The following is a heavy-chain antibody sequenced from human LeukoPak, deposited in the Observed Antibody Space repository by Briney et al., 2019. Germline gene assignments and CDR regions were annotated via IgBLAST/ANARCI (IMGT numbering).Heavy chain of an antibody. CDR3: ARGHGRYSSLNDAFDI. CDR2: ISSSSSYI. J-gene: IGHJ3*02. D-gene: IGHD6-13*01. Sequence: GGSLRLSCAASGFTFGSYSMNWVRQAPGKGLEWVSSISSSSSYIYYADSVKGRFTISRDNAKNSLYLQMNGLRAEDTAVYYCARGHGRYSSLNDAFDIWGQGTMVTVSS. V-gene: IGHV3-21*01. CDR1: GFTFGSYS.